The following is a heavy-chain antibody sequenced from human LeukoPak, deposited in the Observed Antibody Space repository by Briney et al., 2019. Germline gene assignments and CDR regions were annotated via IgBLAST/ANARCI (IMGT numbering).Heavy chain of an antibody. CDR3: ARGGRRITMSLGALDI. V-gene: IGHV4-30-2*01. J-gene: IGHJ3*02. CDR2: IYHSGST. D-gene: IGHD3-22*01. Sequence: SETLSLTCAVSGGSISSGGYSWSWIRQPPGKGLEWIGYIYHSGSTYYSPSLKSRVTISVDRSKNQFSLKLSSVTAADTAVYYCARGGRRITMSLGALDIWGQGTMVTVSS. CDR1: GGSISSGGYS.